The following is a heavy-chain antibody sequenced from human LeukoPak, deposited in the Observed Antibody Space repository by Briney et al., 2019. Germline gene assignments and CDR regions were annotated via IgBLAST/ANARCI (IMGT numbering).Heavy chain of an antibody. CDR1: GGTFSSYA. D-gene: IGHD2-2*01. CDR2: IIPIFGTA. CDR3: ARGGVPAAILFDY. Sequence: SVKVSCKASGGTFSSYAISWVRQAPGQGLEWMGGIIPIFGTANYAQKFQGRVTITADESTSTAYMELSSLRSEDTAVYYCARGGVPAAILFDYRGQGTLVTVSS. V-gene: IGHV1-69*01. J-gene: IGHJ4*02.